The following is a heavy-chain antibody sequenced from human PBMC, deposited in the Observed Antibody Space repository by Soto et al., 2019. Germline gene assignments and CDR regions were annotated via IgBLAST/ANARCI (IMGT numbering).Heavy chain of an antibody. CDR1: GYTFTGYV. J-gene: IGHJ4*02. V-gene: IGHV1-3*01. D-gene: IGHD3-3*01. CDR2: INSGNGNT. Sequence: QVQLVQSGAEVKKPGASVKLSCKTSGYTFTGYVVDWVRQAPGQGLEWMGWINSGNGNTKYSEKFQGRVTITRDTYARTAYMELNSLTSEDTAVYYCARGLTIFGVVSGYWGQGTLVTVSS. CDR3: ARGLTIFGVVSGY.